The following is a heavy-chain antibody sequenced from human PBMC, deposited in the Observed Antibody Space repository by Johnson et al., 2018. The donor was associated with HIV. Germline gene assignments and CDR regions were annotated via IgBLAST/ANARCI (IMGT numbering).Heavy chain of an antibody. J-gene: IGHJ3*02. V-gene: IGHV3-30-3*01. CDR2: ISYDGSNK. Sequence: QVQLVESGGGLIQPGGSLRLSCAASGFTFSSYWMSWVRQAPGKGLEWVAVISYDGSNKYYADSVKGRFTISRDNSKNTLYLQMNSLRAEDTAVYYCARIPGSGWEHDAFDIWGQGTMVTVSS. D-gene: IGHD6-19*01. CDR3: ARIPGSGWEHDAFDI. CDR1: GFTFSSYW.